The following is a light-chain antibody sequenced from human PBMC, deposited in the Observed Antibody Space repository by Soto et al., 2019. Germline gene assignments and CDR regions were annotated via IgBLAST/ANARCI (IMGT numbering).Light chain of an antibody. CDR3: AAWDASLKGWV. J-gene: IGLJ3*02. CDR1: SSNIGSNT. CDR2: SNN. V-gene: IGLV1-44*01. Sequence: QSVLTQPPSASGTPGQRVTISCSGSSSNIGSNTVDWYQHLPGTAPKLLIYSNNQRPSGVPDRFSGPKSGTSASLAISGLQSEDEADYYCAAWDASLKGWVFGGGTKVTVL.